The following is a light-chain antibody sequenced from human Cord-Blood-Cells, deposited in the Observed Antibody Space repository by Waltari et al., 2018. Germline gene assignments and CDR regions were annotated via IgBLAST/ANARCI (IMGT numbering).Light chain of an antibody. J-gene: IGKJ1*01. CDR2: QES. CDR3: QQYNSYSWT. V-gene: IGKV1-5*03. CDR1: QSISSW. Sequence: DIQMTQSPSTLSASVGDRVTITCRASQSISSWLAWYQQKPGKAPKLLIYQESSFETGVPSRFSGSGSGTEFTLPISSLQPDDFATYYCQQYNSYSWTFGQGTKVEIK.